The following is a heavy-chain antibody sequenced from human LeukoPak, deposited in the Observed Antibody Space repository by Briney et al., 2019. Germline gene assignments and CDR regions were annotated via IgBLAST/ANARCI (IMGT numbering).Heavy chain of an antibody. J-gene: IGHJ4*02. V-gene: IGHV4-34*01. CDR3: ARSGVGGTTVDY. CDR1: GGSFSGYY. D-gene: IGHD2/OR15-2a*01. Sequence: PSETLSLTCAVYGGSFSGYYWSWIRQPPGKGLEWIGEINHSGSTNYNPSLKSRVTISVDTSETQFSLRLSSVTAADTAVYYCARSGVGGTTVDYWGQGILVTVSS. CDR2: INHSGST.